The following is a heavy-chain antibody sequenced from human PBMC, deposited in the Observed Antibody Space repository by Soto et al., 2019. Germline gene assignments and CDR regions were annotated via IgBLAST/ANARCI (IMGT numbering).Heavy chain of an antibody. Sequence: QVQLQESGPGLVKPSETLSLTCTVSVGSVSSGSYYWSWIRQPPGKGLEWIGYIYYSGSTNYNPSLKSPVTISVDTSKNQFSRKLSSVTAADTAVYYCARDYASRIGGSRNGFDYWGQGTLVTVSS. V-gene: IGHV4-61*01. D-gene: IGHD2-2*01. CDR3: ARDYASRIGGSRNGFDY. CDR2: IYYSGST. J-gene: IGHJ4*02. CDR1: VGSVSSGSYY.